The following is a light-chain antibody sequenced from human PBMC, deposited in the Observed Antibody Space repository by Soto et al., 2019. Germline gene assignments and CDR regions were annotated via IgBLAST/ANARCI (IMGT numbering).Light chain of an antibody. J-gene: IGKJ5*01. CDR1: QNVDTF. Sequence: DIVLTQSPGTVSLSPGERASLSCRASQNVDTFLAWYQQKPGQPPRLLMYDASRRITGVPARFSGSGSGTDFTLTISSLEPEDFAVYYCQQRSNWPPITFGQGTRLEIK. V-gene: IGKV3-11*01. CDR2: DAS. CDR3: QQRSNWPPIT.